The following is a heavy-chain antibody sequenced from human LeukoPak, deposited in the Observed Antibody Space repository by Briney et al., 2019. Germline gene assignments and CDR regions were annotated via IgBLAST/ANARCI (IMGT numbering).Heavy chain of an antibody. V-gene: IGHV1-2*07. CDR3: AREYSSSSGRLYDY. Sequence: ASVKVSCKSSGYTFTGYHMHWVRQAPGQGVEWMGWIAPNSGGTNYAHHFQGRVTMPRYTSISTAYMEVSRLRSDDTAVYYCAREYSSSSGRLYDYWGQGTLVTASS. D-gene: IGHD6-6*01. CDR2: IAPNSGGT. CDR1: GYTFTGYH. J-gene: IGHJ4*02.